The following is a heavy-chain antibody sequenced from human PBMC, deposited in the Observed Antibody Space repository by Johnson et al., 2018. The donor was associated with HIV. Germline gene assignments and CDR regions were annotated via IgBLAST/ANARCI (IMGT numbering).Heavy chain of an antibody. CDR2: VTQAGSEK. CDR3: VRDVVSDGRYPPDAFDI. D-gene: IGHD3-16*02. CDR1: GFTFSSYW. J-gene: IGHJ3*02. V-gene: IGHV3-7*05. Sequence: VQLMESGGGLVQPGGSLGLFCSASGFTFSSYWMSWVRQAPGKGLEWVANVTQAGSEKHYGDSVKGRFTISRDTAKNSLFLQVSSLRGDDTAVYYCVRDVVSDGRYPPDAFDIWGQGTMVIVSS.